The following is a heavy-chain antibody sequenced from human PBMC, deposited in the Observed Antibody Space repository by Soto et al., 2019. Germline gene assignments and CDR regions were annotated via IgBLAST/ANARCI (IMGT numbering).Heavy chain of an antibody. Sequence: SLRLSCGASGFTFDDYAMHWVRQAPGKGLEWVSGISWNSDTIGYADSVKGRFTISRDNAKKSLSLQMNSLRAEDTALYYCAKAIPPGSYYSAIDYWGQGT. J-gene: IGHJ4*02. D-gene: IGHD1-26*01. CDR1: GFTFDDYA. CDR3: AKAIPPGSYYSAIDY. CDR2: ISWNSDTI. V-gene: IGHV3-9*01.